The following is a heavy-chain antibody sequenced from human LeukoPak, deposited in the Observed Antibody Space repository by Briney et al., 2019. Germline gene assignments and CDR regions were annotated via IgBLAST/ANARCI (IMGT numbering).Heavy chain of an antibody. CDR2: IYYSGST. J-gene: IGHJ3*02. CDR3: ARLSSSWYDAFDI. CDR1: GGSISSSSYY. Sequence: SETLSLTCTVSGGSISSSSYYWGWIRQPPGKGLEWIGGIYYSGSTYYNPSLKSRVTISVDTSKNQFSLKLSSVTAADTAVYYCARLSSSWYDAFDIWGQGTMVTVSS. D-gene: IGHD6-13*01. V-gene: IGHV4-39*01.